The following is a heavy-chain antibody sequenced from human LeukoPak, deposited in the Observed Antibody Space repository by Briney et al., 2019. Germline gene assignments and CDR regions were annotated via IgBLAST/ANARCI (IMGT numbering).Heavy chain of an antibody. D-gene: IGHD1-26*01. J-gene: IGHJ4*02. Sequence: GESLKISCKGFGYSFTSYWIGWVRQMPGKGLECMGIIYPGDSDTRYSPSFQGQVTISADKSISTAYLQWSSLKASDTAMYYCARHRNVWESGSYDFDYWGQGTLGTVSS. V-gene: IGHV5-51*01. CDR2: IYPGDSDT. CDR1: GYSFTSYW. CDR3: ARHRNVWESGSYDFDY.